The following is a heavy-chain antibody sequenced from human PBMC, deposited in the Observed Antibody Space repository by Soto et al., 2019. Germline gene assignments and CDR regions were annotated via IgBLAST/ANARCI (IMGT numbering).Heavy chain of an antibody. Sequence: ASVKVSCKASGYTFTNHAMHWVRQAPGQRLEWMGWINAGNGDTKYSQNFQGSVTITRDTSASTVYMELSSLRSEDTAVYYCAGHGPYSINDFWGQGTLVTVSS. V-gene: IGHV1-3*01. J-gene: IGHJ4*02. CDR2: INAGNGDT. CDR3: AGHGPYSINDF. CDR1: GYTFTNHA. D-gene: IGHD6-13*01.